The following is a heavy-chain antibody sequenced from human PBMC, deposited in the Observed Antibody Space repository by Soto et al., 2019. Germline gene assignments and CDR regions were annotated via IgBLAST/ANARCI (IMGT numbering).Heavy chain of an antibody. J-gene: IGHJ4*02. CDR1: GGSISSSSYY. V-gene: IGHV4-39*01. D-gene: IGHD6-19*01. Sequence: QLQLQESGPGLVKPSETLSLTCTVSGGSISSSSYYWGWIRQPPGKGLEWIGSIYYSGSTYYNPSLKSRVTISVDTSKNHFSLKLSSVTAADTAVYYCARQRQWLVRGDFDYWGQGTLVTVSS. CDR2: IYYSGST. CDR3: ARQRQWLVRGDFDY.